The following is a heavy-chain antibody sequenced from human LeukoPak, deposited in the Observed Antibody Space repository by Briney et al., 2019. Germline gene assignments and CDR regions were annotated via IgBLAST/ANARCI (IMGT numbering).Heavy chain of an antibody. V-gene: IGHV4-31*11. J-gene: IGHJ5*02. CDR1: GGSLSSGGYF. CDR3: ARPYYYDSRIDP. CDR2: ISHSGTS. D-gene: IGHD3-22*01. Sequence: PSQTLSLTCAVSGGSLSSGGYFWGWIRQYPGKGLEWIGCISHSGTSYYNPSLKSRVTISVDTSRNHFSLELSSVTAADTAVYYCARPYYYDSRIDPWGQGILVTVSS.